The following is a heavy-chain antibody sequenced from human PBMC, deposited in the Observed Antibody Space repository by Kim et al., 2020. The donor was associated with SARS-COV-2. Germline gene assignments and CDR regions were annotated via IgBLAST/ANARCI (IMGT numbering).Heavy chain of an antibody. Sequence: KFQGRVTMTRNTSIGTAYMELSSLRSEDTAVYYCARRRIAAAGKGNWFDPWGQGTLVTVSS. D-gene: IGHD6-13*01. J-gene: IGHJ5*02. CDR3: ARRRIAAAGKGNWFDP. V-gene: IGHV1-8*01.